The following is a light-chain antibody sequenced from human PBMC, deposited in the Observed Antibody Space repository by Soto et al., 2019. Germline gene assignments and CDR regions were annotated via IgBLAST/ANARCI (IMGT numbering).Light chain of an antibody. CDR3: QQYNRYST. Sequence: DIQMTQSPSTLSASLGDTVTVTCRASQSISSWLAWYQQRPGKAPKLLIHKASNLESGVPSRFSGSGSGTEFTLTISSLQPDDSATYYCQQYNRYSTFGQGTKVDIK. CDR1: QSISSW. V-gene: IGKV1-5*03. CDR2: KAS. J-gene: IGKJ1*01.